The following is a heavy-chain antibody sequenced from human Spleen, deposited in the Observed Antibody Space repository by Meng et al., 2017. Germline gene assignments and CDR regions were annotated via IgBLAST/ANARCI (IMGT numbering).Heavy chain of an antibody. V-gene: IGHV4-59*08. CDR1: GGSISSSY. CDR2: IYYTGIT. J-gene: IGHJ5*02. CDR3: VRSSGWVRTGFDP. D-gene: IGHD6-19*01. Sequence: QVQLQESGPGLVKPSETLSLTCTVSGGSISSSYWSWIRQPPGKGLEWIGYIYYTGITNSNPSLKSRVTISIDTSKNQFSLEVTSVTAADTAVYYCVRSSGWVRTGFDPWGQGTLVTVSS.